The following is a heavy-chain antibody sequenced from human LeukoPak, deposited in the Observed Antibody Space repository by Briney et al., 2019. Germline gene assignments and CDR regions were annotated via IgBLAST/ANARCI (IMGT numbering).Heavy chain of an antibody. Sequence: ASVKVSCKASGYTFTSYYMHWVRQAPGQGLEWMGWINPNSGGTNYAQKFQGRVTMTRDTSISTAYMELSRLTSDDTAVYYCARVKGRVFGVITTKERYFDYWGQGTLVTVSS. CDR1: GYTFTSYY. CDR2: INPNSGGT. D-gene: IGHD3-3*01. V-gene: IGHV1-2*02. CDR3: ARVKGRVFGVITTKERYFDY. J-gene: IGHJ4*02.